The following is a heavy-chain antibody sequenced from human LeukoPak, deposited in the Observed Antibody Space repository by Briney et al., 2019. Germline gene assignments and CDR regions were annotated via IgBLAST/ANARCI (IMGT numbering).Heavy chain of an antibody. D-gene: IGHD2-15*01. Sequence: SVKVSCKASGGTFSSYAISWVRQAPGQGLEWMGGIIPIFGTANYAQKFQGRVTITADESTSTAYMELSSLRSEDTAVYYCASGYCSGGSCYSGYHFDYWGQGTLVTVSS. CDR3: ASGYCSGGSCYSGYHFDY. V-gene: IGHV1-69*13. CDR1: GGTFSSYA. CDR2: IIPIFGTA. J-gene: IGHJ4*02.